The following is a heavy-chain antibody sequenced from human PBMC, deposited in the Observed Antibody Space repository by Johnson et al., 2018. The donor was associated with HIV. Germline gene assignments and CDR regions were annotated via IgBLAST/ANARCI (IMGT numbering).Heavy chain of an antibody. CDR2: ISYDGSNK. CDR3: ASSFYQQLRAFDI. J-gene: IGHJ3*02. Sequence: QVQLVESGGGVVQPGRSLRLSCAASGFTFSSYAMHWVRQAPGKGLEWVAVISYDGSNKYYADSVKGRFTSSRDNSKNTLYLQMNSLRAEDTAVYYCASSFYQQLRAFDIWGQGTMVTVSS. V-gene: IGHV3-30*14. D-gene: IGHD6-13*01. CDR1: GFTFSSYA.